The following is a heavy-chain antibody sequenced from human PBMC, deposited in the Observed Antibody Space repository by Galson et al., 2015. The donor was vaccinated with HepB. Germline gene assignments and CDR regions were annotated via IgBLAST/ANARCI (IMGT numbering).Heavy chain of an antibody. V-gene: IGHV3-33*01. J-gene: IGHJ4*02. D-gene: IGHD3-10*01. Sequence: LRLSCAASGFTFSSYGMHWVRQAPGKGLEWVAVIWYDGSNKYYADSVKGRFTISRDNSKNTLYLQMNSLRAEDTAVYYCARDLGGELWFGELEYWGQGTLVTVSS. CDR2: IWYDGSNK. CDR1: GFTFSSYG. CDR3: ARDLGGELWFGELEY.